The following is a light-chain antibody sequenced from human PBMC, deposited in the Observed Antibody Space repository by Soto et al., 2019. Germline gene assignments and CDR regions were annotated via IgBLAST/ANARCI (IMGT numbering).Light chain of an antibody. CDR2: DVS. CDR1: SSDVGGYDF. J-gene: IGLJ2*01. Sequence: QSALTQPASVSGSPGQSITISCTGTSSDVGGYDFVSWYQQRPGKAPKLIIYDVSNRPSGVSNRFSGPKSGNTASLTISGLQAEDEADYYCTSYTRSDIGGFGGGTKLTVL. V-gene: IGLV2-14*01. CDR3: TSYTRSDIGG.